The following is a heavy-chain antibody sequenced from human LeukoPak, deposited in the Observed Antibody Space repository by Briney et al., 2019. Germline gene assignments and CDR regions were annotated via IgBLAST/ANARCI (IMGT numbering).Heavy chain of an antibody. J-gene: IGHJ4*02. CDR2: INHSGST. V-gene: IGHV4-34*01. CDR1: GGSFSGYY. D-gene: IGHD6-13*01. Sequence: PSETLSLTCAVYGGSFSGYYWSWIRQPPGKGLEWIGEINHSGSTNYNPSLKSRVTISVDTSKNQFSLKLSSVTAADTAVYYCARDAAAAGAERGLDNWGQGPLVTVSS. CDR3: ARDAAAAGAERGLDN.